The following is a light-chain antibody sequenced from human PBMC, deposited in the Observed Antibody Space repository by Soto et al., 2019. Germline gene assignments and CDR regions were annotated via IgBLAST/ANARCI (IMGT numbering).Light chain of an antibody. CDR3: QQRSNWPPYT. J-gene: IGKJ2*01. Sequence: EVVLTQSPATLSLSPGERATLSCRASENVRTFVDWYQQKPGQAPRLLMFGASNRATGIPARFSGSGSGTDFTLTISNLEPEDFAVYYCQQRSNWPPYTFGQGTKVDIK. CDR1: ENVRTF. CDR2: GAS. V-gene: IGKV3-11*01.